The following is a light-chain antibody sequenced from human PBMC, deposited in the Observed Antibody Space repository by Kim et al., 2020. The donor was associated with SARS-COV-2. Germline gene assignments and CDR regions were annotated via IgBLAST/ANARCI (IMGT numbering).Light chain of an antibody. V-gene: IGLV2-11*01. Sequence: GRSVTISCTGTSSDVVTYTKVSWYQQNPGKAPKLLFYDVTKRPSGVPARFSGSNSGNSASLTISGLQPNDEADYYCCSYAGKYSLIFGGGTRLTVL. J-gene: IGLJ2*01. CDR2: DVT. CDR3: CSYAGKYSLI. CDR1: SSDVVTYTK.